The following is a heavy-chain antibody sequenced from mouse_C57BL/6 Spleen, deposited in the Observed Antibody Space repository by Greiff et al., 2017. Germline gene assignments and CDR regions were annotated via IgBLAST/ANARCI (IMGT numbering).Heavy chain of an antibody. CDR2: ISNLAYSI. Sequence: EVMLVESGGGLVQPGGSLKLSCAASGFTFSDYGMAWVRQAPRKGPEWVAFISNLAYSIYYADTVTGRFTISRENAKNTLYLEMSSLRSEDTAMYYCARRTVDWYFDVWGTGTTVTVSS. J-gene: IGHJ1*03. V-gene: IGHV5-15*01. D-gene: IGHD1-1*01. CDR1: GFTFSDYG. CDR3: ARRTVDWYFDV.